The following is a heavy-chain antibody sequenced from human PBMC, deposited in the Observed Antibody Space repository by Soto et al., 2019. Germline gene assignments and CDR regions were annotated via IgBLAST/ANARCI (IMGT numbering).Heavy chain of an antibody. D-gene: IGHD3-3*01. CDR1: GGSISSGGYY. Sequence: SETLSLTCTVSGGSISSGGYYWSWIRQHPGKGLEWIGYIYYSGSTYYNPSLKSRVTISVDTSKNQFSLKLSSVTAADTAVYYCASSGYQTYYYYYRDVWGKGTTGTVS. J-gene: IGHJ6*03. CDR3: ASSGYQTYYYYYRDV. CDR2: IYYSGST. V-gene: IGHV4-31*03.